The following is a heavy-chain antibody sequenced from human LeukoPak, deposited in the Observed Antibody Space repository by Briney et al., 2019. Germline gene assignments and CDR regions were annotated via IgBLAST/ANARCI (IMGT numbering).Heavy chain of an antibody. J-gene: IGHJ4*02. D-gene: IGHD1-26*01. V-gene: IGHV4-39*01. CDR3: ARSYSGSYRTFDY. CDR1: GGSISSSSYY. Sequence: SETLSLTCTVSGGSISSSSYYRGWIRQPPGKGLEWIGSIYYSGSTYYNPSLKSRVTISVDTSKNQFSLRLSSVTAADTAVYYCARSYSGSYRTFDYWGQGTLVTVSS. CDR2: IYYSGST.